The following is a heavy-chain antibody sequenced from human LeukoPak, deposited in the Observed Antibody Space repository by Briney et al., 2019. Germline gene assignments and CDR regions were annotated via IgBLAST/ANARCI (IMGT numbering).Heavy chain of an antibody. CDR2: ITGNSDST. CDR1: GFAFSSYT. V-gene: IGHV3-23*01. CDR3: AKKTSYCGGDCYPYYFDH. Sequence: SGGSLRLSCAASGFAFSSYTIAWVRQAPGKGLEWVSAITGNSDSTYYAGSMKGRFTISRDNSKNTLYLQMNSLRAEDTAVYYCAKKTSYCGGDCYPYYFDHWGQGTLVTVSS. J-gene: IGHJ4*02. D-gene: IGHD2-21*02.